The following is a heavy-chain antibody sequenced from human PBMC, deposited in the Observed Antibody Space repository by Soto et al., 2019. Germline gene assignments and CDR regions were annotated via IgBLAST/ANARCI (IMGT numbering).Heavy chain of an antibody. CDR1: GASITTYY. Sequence: SETLSLTCDVSGASITTYYWSWIRQAPGKGLEWIRNVYHTGSTDYNSSLRSRVTISVDTSKNQFSLNMNSVTAADTAAYYCARRLFGSGWTLDSWGQGALVTVSS. CDR2: VYHTGST. J-gene: IGHJ4*02. CDR3: ARRLFGSGWTLDS. D-gene: IGHD6-19*01. V-gene: IGHV4-59*13.